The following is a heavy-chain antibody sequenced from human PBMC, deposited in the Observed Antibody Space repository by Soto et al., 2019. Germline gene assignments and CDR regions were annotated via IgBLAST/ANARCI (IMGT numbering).Heavy chain of an antibody. CDR3: AKDLGLGYGSGASCYDC. CDR1: GFTFSNYA. D-gene: IGHD2-15*01. CDR2: TSGSGGST. Sequence: GGSLILSCAASGFTFSNYAMFWGRQAPGKGLEWVSGTSGSGGSTYYADSVKGRFTISRDNSKSTLYLQMNSLRAEDTAVYYCAKDLGLGYGSGASCYDCWGQGTLVIVSS. J-gene: IGHJ4*02. V-gene: IGHV3-23*01.